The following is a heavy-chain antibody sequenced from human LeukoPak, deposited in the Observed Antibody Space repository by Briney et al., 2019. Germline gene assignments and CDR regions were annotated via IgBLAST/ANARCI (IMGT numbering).Heavy chain of an antibody. D-gene: IGHD2-2*01. J-gene: IGHJ4*02. CDR3: ARALLLTPRSIVVVPAAMGY. CDR2: MNPNSGNT. CDR1: GYTFTSYG. V-gene: IGHV1-8*02. Sequence: GASVKVSCKASGYTFTSYGISWVRQATGQGLEWMGWMNPNSGNTGYAQKFQGRVTMTRNTSISTAYMELSRLRSEDTAVYYCARALLLTPRSIVVVPAAMGYWGQGTLVTVSS.